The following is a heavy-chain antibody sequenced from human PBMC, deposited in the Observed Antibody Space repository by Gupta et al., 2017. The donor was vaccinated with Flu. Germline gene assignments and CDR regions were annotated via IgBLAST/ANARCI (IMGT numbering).Heavy chain of an antibody. J-gene: IGHJ5*02. CDR1: GGSIRSSSYY. CDR3: ARQIPGGSSSPNWFDP. Sequence: QLQLQESGPGLVKPSETLSLTCTVSGGSIRSSSYYWGWIRQPPGKGLEWIGSIYYSGSTYYNPSLESRVTISVDTSKNQFSLKLSSVTAADTSVYYCARQIPGGSSSPNWFDPWGQGTLVTVSS. V-gene: IGHV4-39*01. D-gene: IGHD3-10*01. CDR2: IYYSGST.